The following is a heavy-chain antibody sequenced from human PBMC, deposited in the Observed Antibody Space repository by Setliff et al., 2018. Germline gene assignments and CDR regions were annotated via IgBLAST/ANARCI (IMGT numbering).Heavy chain of an antibody. CDR3: TRGEFCGAGSYYKPFILPDVFDL. Sequence: PGGSLRLSCQASGFTFENYWMTWVRQAPGKGLEWVASIKHDGTGKYYLESGKGRFTISRDNSKDSVSLLMNNLRADDTAVYHCTRGEFCGAGSYYKPFILPDVFDLWGQGTMVTVSS. CDR2: IKHDGTGK. CDR1: GFTFENYW. D-gene: IGHD3-10*01. J-gene: IGHJ3*01. V-gene: IGHV3-7*01.